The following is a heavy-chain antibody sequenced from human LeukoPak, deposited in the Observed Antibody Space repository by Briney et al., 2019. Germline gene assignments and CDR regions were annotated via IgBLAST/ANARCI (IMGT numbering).Heavy chain of an antibody. CDR2: ISHSGST. CDR1: GGSFSGYY. D-gene: IGHD3-10*01. J-gene: IGHJ5*02. CDR3: ARGPTYYYGSGSYNMVSDP. Sequence: SETLSLTCAVYGGSFSGYYWSWIRQPPGKGLEWIGEISHSGSTNYNPSLKSLATISVDTSKNQFSLKLSSVTAAETAVYYCARGPTYYYGSGSYNMVSDPWGQGTLVTVSS. V-gene: IGHV4-34*01.